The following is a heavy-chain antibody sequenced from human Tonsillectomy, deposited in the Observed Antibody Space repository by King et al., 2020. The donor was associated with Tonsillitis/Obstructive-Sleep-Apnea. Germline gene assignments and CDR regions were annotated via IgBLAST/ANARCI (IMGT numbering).Heavy chain of an antibody. V-gene: IGHV1-18*01. CDR2: ISAYNGNT. Sequence: AQLVQSGAEVKKPGASVKVSCKASGYTFTSYGISWVRQAPGQGLEWMGWISAYNGNTNYAQKLQGRVTMTTDTSTSTAYMELRSLRSDDTAVYYCARDSPYYYDSSGYYFFDYWGQGTLVTVSS. CDR3: ARDSPYYYDSSGYYFFDY. CDR1: GYTFTSYG. J-gene: IGHJ4*02. D-gene: IGHD3-22*01.